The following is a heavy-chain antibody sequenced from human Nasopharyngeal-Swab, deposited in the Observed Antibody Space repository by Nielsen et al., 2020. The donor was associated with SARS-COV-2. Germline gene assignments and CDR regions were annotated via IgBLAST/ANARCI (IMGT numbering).Heavy chain of an antibody. CDR1: GFTFSSYD. CDR3: ARVSAYYDSSGHYDAFDI. CDR2: IGTAGDT. D-gene: IGHD3-22*01. Sequence: GESLKISCAASGFTFSSYDMHWVRQATGKGLEWVSAIGTAGDTYYPGSMKGRFTISGENAKNSLYLQMNSLRAEDTAVYYCARVSAYYDSSGHYDAFDIWGQGTMVTVSS. J-gene: IGHJ3*02. V-gene: IGHV3-13*01.